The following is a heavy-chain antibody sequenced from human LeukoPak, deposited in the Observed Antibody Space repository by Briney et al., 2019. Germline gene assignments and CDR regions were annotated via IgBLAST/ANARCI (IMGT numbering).Heavy chain of an antibody. CDR3: ARLLGYCSGGSCYSLDY. Sequence: PSETLSLTCAVYGESFSGYYWSWIRQPPGKGLEWIGEINHSGSTNYNPSLKSRVTISVDTSKNQFSLKLSSVTAADTAVYYCARLLGYCSGGSCYSLDYWGQGTLVTVSS. CDR1: GESFSGYY. D-gene: IGHD2-15*01. V-gene: IGHV4-34*01. J-gene: IGHJ4*02. CDR2: INHSGST.